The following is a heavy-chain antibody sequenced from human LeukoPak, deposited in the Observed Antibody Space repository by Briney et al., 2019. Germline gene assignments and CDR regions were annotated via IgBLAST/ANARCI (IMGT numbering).Heavy chain of an antibody. CDR1: GFTFSSYR. V-gene: IGHV3-74*01. D-gene: IGHD6-19*01. CDR2: INSDGSTT. Sequence: PGGSQRLSCAASGFTFSSYRMHWVRQAPGKGLVWVSRINSDGSTTNYADSVKGRFTISRDNAKNTVYLQMNSLRADDTAVYYCARSRWLDAFDYWGQGTLVTVSS. CDR3: ARSRWLDAFDY. J-gene: IGHJ4*02.